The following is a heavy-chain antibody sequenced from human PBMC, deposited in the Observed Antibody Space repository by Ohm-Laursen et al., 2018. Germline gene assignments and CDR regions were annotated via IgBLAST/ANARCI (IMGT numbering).Heavy chain of an antibody. CDR1: GFTFSSYA. CDR2: ISYDGSNK. V-gene: IGHV3-30*03. D-gene: IGHD5-12*01. CDR3: ARDVAHGGYGFGMDV. J-gene: IGHJ6*02. Sequence: RSLRLSYTASGFTFSSYAMSWVRQAPGKGLEWVAVISYDGSNKYYADSVKGRFTISRDNSKNTLYLQINSLRAEDTAVYYCARDVAHGGYGFGMDVWGQGTTVTVSS.